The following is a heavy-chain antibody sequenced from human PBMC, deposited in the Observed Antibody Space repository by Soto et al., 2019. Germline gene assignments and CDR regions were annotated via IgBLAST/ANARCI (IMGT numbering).Heavy chain of an antibody. CDR3: AREWYYGSGSQGGNWFDP. CDR2: IYYRGST. D-gene: IGHD3-10*01. CDR1: GGSISSYY. V-gene: IGHV4-59*01. Sequence: QVQLQESGPGLVKPSETLSLTCTVSGGSISSYYWSWIRQPPGKGLAWIGYIYYRGSTNYNPSLRSRDTISVDTSMHQFSLKLSSVAAADTAVYYCAREWYYGSGSQGGNWFDPWGQGTLVTVSS. J-gene: IGHJ5*02.